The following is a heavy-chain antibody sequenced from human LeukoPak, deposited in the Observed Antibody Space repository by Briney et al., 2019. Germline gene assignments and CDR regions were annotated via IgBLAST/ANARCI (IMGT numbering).Heavy chain of an antibody. Sequence: GASVTVSFKASGYTFTIYGISWVRQAPGQGLEWMGWISAYNGNTNYAQKLQGRVTMTTDTSTSTAYMELRSLRSDDTAVYYCARVGRHSGSPLGDYWGQGTLVTVSS. CDR3: ARVGRHSGSPLGDY. D-gene: IGHD1-26*01. J-gene: IGHJ4*02. CDR2: ISAYNGNT. V-gene: IGHV1-18*01. CDR1: GYTFTIYG.